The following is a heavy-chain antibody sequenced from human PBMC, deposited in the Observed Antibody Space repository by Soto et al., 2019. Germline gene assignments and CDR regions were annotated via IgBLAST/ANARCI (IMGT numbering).Heavy chain of an antibody. Sequence: SETLSLTCTVSGGSISSYYWSWIRQPPGKGLEWIGYIYYSGSTNYNPSLKSRVTLSVDTSKNQFSLKLSSVTAADTAVYYCASEHTTSGYYSSPEYYFDYWGQGTLVTVYS. J-gene: IGHJ4*02. CDR3: ASEHTTSGYYSSPEYYFDY. V-gene: IGHV4-59*01. CDR1: GGSISSYY. CDR2: IYYSGST. D-gene: IGHD3-22*01.